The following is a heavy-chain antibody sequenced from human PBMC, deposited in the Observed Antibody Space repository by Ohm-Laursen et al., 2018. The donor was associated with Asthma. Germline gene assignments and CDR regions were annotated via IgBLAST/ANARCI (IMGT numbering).Heavy chain of an antibody. J-gene: IGHJ4*02. CDR3: AGGLYYYDSSGYYNSDY. Sequence: ASVNVSCKASGGTFSSYAISWVRQAPGQGLEWMGGIIPIFGTANYAQKFQGRVTITADESTSTAYMELSSLRSEDTAVYYCAGGLYYYDSSGYYNSDYWGQGTLVTVSS. D-gene: IGHD3-22*01. CDR1: GGTFSSYA. V-gene: IGHV1-69*13. CDR2: IIPIFGTA.